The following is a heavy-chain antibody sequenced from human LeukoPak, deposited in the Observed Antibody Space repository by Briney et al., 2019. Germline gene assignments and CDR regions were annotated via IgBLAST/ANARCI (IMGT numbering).Heavy chain of an antibody. J-gene: IGHJ4*02. D-gene: IGHD3-9*01. CDR1: GGSISSYS. CDR3: ARLPHYYDILTGPDY. V-gene: IGHV4-59*01. CDR2: IYYSGSN. Sequence: SETLSLTCTVSGGSISSYSRSWIRQAPGKGLDWVGYIYYSGSNNYYPSLKSGLTTSVDTSKNQFSLKLRSVTAADKAVYYCARLPHYYDILTGPDYWGQGTLVTVSS.